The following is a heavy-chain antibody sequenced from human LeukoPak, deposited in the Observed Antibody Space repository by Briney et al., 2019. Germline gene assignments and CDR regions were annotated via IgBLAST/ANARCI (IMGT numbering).Heavy chain of an antibody. D-gene: IGHD5-24*01. CDR2: INHSGST. Sequence: SEALSLTCAVYGGSFSGYYWSWIRQPPGKGLEWIGEINHSGSTNYNPSLKSRVTISVDTSKNQFSLRLSSVTAADTAVYYCARGRDGYNFLNRGEYYYFDYWGQGTLVTVSS. J-gene: IGHJ4*02. CDR3: ARGRDGYNFLNRGEYYYFDY. CDR1: GGSFSGYY. V-gene: IGHV4-34*01.